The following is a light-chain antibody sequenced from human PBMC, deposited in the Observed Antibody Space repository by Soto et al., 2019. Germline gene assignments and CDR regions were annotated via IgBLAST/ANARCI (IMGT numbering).Light chain of an antibody. CDR1: QSVRSK. J-gene: IGKJ2*01. CDR2: GTS. V-gene: IGKV3-15*01. Sequence: EIVMTQSPATLSVSPGERATLSCRASQSVRSKLAWYQQKLGQATRLLIYGTSTRATGIPARFTGSGSGTEFTLPINSLQSEDFAGYYCQQYDNWPAMYTFGRGTKLEIK. CDR3: QQYDNWPAMYT.